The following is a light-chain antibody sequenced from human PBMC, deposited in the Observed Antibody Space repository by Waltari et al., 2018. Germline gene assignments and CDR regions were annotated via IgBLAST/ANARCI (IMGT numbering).Light chain of an antibody. CDR3: QQYVNLPPYT. V-gene: IGKV1-33*01. CDR1: QDISNY. J-gene: IGKJ2*01. CDR2: DAS. Sequence: DIQMTQSPSPLSASVGDRVTITCQASQDISNYLNWYQQKPGKAPKLLIYDASNLETGVPSRFSGSGSGTDFTFTISSLQPEDIATYYCQQYVNLPPYTFGQGTKLEIK.